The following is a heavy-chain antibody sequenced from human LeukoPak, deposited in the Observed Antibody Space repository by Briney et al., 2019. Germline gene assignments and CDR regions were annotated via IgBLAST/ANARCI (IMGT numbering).Heavy chain of an antibody. CDR3: ASRGWSVAYWYFDL. J-gene: IGHJ2*01. CDR1: GGFISSSNW. Sequence: SGTLSLTCAVSGGFISSSNWWSWVRQPPGKGLEWIGEIYHSGSTNYNPSPKSRVTISVDKSKNQFSLKLSSVTAADPAVYYCASRGWSVAYWYFDLWGRGTLVTVSS. D-gene: IGHD6-19*01. V-gene: IGHV4-4*02. CDR2: IYHSGST.